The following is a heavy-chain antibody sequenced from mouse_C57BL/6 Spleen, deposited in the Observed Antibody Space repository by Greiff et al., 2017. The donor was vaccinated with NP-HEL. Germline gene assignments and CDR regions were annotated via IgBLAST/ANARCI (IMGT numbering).Heavy chain of an antibody. Sequence: EVHLVESGGGLVQPKGSLKLSCAASGFSFNTYAMNWVRQAPGKGLEWVARIRSKSNNYATYYADSVKDRFTISRDDSESMLYLQMNNLKTEDTARYYCVRQLSNYYFDYWGQGTTLTVSS. D-gene: IGHD2-5*01. CDR3: VRQLSNYYFDY. CDR2: IRSKSNNYAT. V-gene: IGHV10-1*01. J-gene: IGHJ2*01. CDR1: GFSFNTYA.